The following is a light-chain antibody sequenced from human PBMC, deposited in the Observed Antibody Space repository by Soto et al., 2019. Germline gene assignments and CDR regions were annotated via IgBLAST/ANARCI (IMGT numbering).Light chain of an antibody. CDR1: SSDVGAYKY. Sequence: QSALTQPASVSGSPGQSITISCTGTSSDVGAYKYVSWYQQHPGKAPKLMIYEVSNRPSGVSNHFSGSKSGNTASLSISGLQAEDEADYYCSSYTSSSTYVFGTGTKLTVL. V-gene: IGLV2-14*01. J-gene: IGLJ1*01. CDR2: EVS. CDR3: SSYTSSSTYV.